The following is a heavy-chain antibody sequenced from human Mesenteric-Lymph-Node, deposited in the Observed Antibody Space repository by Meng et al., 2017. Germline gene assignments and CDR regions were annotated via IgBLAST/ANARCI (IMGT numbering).Heavy chain of an antibody. CDR1: GFTFSSYA. Sequence: GESLKISCAASGFTFSSYAMSWVRQAPGKGLEWVSAISGSGGSTYYADSVKGRFTISRDNSKNTLYLQMNSLRAEDTAVYYCASREGTMVRGVISSWGQGTLVTVSS. CDR3: ASREGTMVRGVISS. CDR2: ISGSGGST. D-gene: IGHD3-10*01. J-gene: IGHJ5*02. V-gene: IGHV3-23*01.